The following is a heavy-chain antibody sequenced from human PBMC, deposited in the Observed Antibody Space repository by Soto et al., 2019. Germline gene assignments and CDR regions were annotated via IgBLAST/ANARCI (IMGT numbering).Heavy chain of an antibody. CDR1: GYTFTSYG. CDR2: ISAYNGNT. V-gene: IGHV1-18*01. D-gene: IGHD3-10*01. CDR3: ARNNYYGSGSYYPYGMDV. J-gene: IGHJ6*02. Sequence: QVQLVQSGAEVKKPGASVKVSCKASGYTFTSYGISWVRQAPGQGLEWMGWISAYNGNTNYAQKLQGRVTITTDTSTSTAYMELRSRRSDDTAVYYCARNNYYGSGSYYPYGMDVWGQGTTVTVSS.